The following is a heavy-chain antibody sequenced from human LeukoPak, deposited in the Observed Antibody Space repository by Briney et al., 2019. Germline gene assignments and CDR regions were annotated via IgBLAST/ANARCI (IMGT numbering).Heavy chain of an antibody. J-gene: IGHJ4*02. V-gene: IGHV3-21*01. CDR1: GFTFSNYA. CDR3: ARRGYYDNSGYDY. CDR2: ISGSSTDI. Sequence: KPGGSLRLSCAASGFTFSNYAMNWVRQAPGKGLEWVSSISGSSTDIYYADSVKGRFTISRDNAKNLLYLQINSLRAEDTAIYYCARRGYYDNSGYDYWGQGTLVTVSS. D-gene: IGHD3-22*01.